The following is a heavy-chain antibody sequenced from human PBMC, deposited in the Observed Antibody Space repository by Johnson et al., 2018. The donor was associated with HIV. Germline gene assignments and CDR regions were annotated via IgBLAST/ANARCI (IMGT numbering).Heavy chain of an antibody. CDR3: ARAPPAPYGDYGAFDI. J-gene: IGHJ3*02. V-gene: IGHV3-33*01. CDR1: GFTFSSYG. CDR2: IWHDGRDV. Sequence: VQLVESGGGVVQPGTSLRLSCAASGFTFSSYGIHWVRQAPGKGLEWVAFIWHDGRDVYYADSVKGRFTVSRDNSKNAVYLQMNSLGAEDTAVYFCARAPPAPYGDYGAFDIWGQGTMVTVSS. D-gene: IGHD4-17*01.